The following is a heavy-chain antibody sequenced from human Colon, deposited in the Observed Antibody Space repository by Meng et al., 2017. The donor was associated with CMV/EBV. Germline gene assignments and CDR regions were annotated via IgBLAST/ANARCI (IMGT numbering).Heavy chain of an antibody. CDR3: AKGQGIIYD. V-gene: IGHV3-48*03. D-gene: IGHD2/OR15-2a*01. J-gene: IGHJ4*02. CDR2: ISSSGSTI. CDR1: GFTFSSYE. Sequence: LTCAASGFTFSSYEMNWVRQAPGKGLEWVSYISSSGSTIYYADSVKGRFTISRDNAKNSLYLQMNSLTDDDMAVYYCAKGQGIIYDWGQGTLVTVSS.